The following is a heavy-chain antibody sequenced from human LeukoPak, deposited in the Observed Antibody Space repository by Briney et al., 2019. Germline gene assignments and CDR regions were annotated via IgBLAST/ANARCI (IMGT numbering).Heavy chain of an antibody. Sequence: GASVKVSCKASGGTFSSYAINWVRQAPGQGLEWMGRIIPIFGIANYAQKFQGRVTITADKSTSTAYMELSSLRSEDTAVYYCARDGGSGSYRFDYWGQGTLVTVSS. D-gene: IGHD3-10*01. J-gene: IGHJ4*02. CDR2: IIPIFGIA. CDR1: GGTFSSYA. CDR3: ARDGGSGSYRFDY. V-gene: IGHV1-69*04.